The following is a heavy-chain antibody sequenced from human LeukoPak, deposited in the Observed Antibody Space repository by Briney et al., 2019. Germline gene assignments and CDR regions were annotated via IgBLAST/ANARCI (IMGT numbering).Heavy chain of an antibody. Sequence: GGSLRLSCAASEFTFSSYAMRWVRQAPGKGLEWVSTISSSDSGCITYYVDSAKGRFTISRDNSKNTLFLQMNSLRAEDTAIYYCAKVRGYSGYDLTSAFDIWGQGTMVTVSS. CDR1: EFTFSSYA. V-gene: IGHV3-23*01. J-gene: IGHJ3*02. D-gene: IGHD5-12*01. CDR3: AKVRGYSGYDLTSAFDI. CDR2: ISSSDSGCIT.